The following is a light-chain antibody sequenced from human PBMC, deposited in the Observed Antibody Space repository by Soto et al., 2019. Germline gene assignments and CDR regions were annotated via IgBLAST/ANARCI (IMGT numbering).Light chain of an antibody. CDR2: ADN. CDR1: SSNIGAGYD. J-gene: IGLJ2*01. CDR3: QSYDTSLSAVI. V-gene: IGLV1-40*01. Sequence: QSVLTQTPSVSGAPGQKITMSCTGSSSNIGAGYDVHWYQQLPGVAPSLLIYADNNRPSGVPDRFSASNSGTSASLAITGLQGEDEAVYYCQSYDTSLSAVIFGAGTKLTVL.